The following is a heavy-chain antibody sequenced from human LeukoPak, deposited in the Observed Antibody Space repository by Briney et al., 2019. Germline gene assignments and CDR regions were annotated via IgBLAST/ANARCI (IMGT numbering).Heavy chain of an antibody. V-gene: IGHV3-74*01. CDR1: GFTFSNYW. Sequence: GGSLSLSCAASGFTFSNYWMHWVRQAPGKGLVWVSRINSDGRSTSYADSVKGRFTISRDNAKNTLSLQMNSLRAEDTAVYYCASGYYDSSGYYLIDYWGQGTLVTVSS. J-gene: IGHJ4*02. CDR2: INSDGRST. CDR3: ASGYYDSSGYYLIDY. D-gene: IGHD3-22*01.